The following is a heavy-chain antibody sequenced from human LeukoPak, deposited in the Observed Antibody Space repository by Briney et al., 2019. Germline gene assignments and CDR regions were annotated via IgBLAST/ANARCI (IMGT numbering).Heavy chain of an antibody. CDR3: AKVAVEYYYGSGSFDY. Sequence: GRSLRLSCAASGFTFSSYGMHWVRQAPGKGLEWVAVISYDGSNKYYADSAKGRFTISRDNSKNTLYLQMNSLRAEDTAVYYCAKVAVEYYYGSGSFDYWGQGTLVTVSS. D-gene: IGHD3-10*01. J-gene: IGHJ4*02. CDR1: GFTFSSYG. CDR2: ISYDGSNK. V-gene: IGHV3-30*18.